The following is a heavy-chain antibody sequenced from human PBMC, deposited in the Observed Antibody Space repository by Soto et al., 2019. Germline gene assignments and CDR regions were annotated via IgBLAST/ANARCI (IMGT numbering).Heavy chain of an antibody. V-gene: IGHV1-46*01. CDR1: GYTFTSYY. J-gene: IGHJ4*02. D-gene: IGHD3-22*01. Sequence: ASVKVSCKASGYTFTSYYMHWVRQAPGQGLEWMGIINPSGGSTSNAQKFQGRVTMTRDTSTSTVYMELSSLRSEDTAVYYCARDGASRAPSEPIYYDSSGYYYFDYWGQGTLVTVSS. CDR2: INPSGGST. CDR3: ARDGASRAPSEPIYYDSSGYYYFDY.